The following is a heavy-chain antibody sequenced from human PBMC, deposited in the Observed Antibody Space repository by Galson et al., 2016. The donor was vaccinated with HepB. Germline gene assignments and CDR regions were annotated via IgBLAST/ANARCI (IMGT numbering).Heavy chain of an antibody. V-gene: IGHV4-61*01. J-gene: IGHJ6*02. Sequence: SETLSLTCTVSGGSVSSGSYYWSWIRQPPGKGLEWIGYIYYSGSTNYNPSLKSRVSISVDTSKNQFSLKLSSVTAADTAVYYCARYGGSSVYYYGMDVWGQGTTVTVSS. CDR1: GGSVSSGSYY. CDR2: IYYSGST. CDR3: ARYGGSSVYYYGMDV. D-gene: IGHD3-10*01.